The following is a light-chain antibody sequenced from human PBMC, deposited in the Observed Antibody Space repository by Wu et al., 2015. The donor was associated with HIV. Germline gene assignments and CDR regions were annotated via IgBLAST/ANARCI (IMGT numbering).Light chain of an antibody. Sequence: EIVMTQSPASLSMSPGERGTLSCRASQSVSNNLAWYQQKPGQPPRLLFYGASTRATGIPARFSGSGSGTEFTLTISRLEPEDFAVYYCQQYGSSPGTFGGGTKVEIK. CDR2: GAS. CDR3: QQYGSSPGT. J-gene: IGKJ4*01. V-gene: IGKV3-15*01. CDR1: QSVSNN.